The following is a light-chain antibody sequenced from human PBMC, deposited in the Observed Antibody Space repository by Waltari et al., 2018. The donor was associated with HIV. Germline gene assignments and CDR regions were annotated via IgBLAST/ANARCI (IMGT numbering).Light chain of an antibody. CDR1: SSDVGRYNY. Sequence: QSALTQPASVSGSPGQSITLSCTGASSDVGRYNYVSWYQHHPGKAPKLLIYDVSNRPSWVSNRFSGSKSGTTASLTISGLQAEDEADYYCSSYTSSRTVVFGGGTKLTVL. V-gene: IGLV2-14*03. CDR2: DVS. CDR3: SSYTSSRTVV. J-gene: IGLJ2*01.